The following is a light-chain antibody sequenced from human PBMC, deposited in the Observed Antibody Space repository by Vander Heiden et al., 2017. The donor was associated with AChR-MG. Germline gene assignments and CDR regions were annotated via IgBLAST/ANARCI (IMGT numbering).Light chain of an antibody. J-gene: IGKJ2*01. CDR2: GAS. CDR3: QQRA. V-gene: IGKV3-20*01. CDR1: QSVSSAF. Sequence: EIVVTQSPGTLSLSPGERATLSCRANQSVSSAFVAWYQQKPGQAPRLLIYGASSRATGIPDRFSGSGSGADFTLTISRLGPQDFGVYYCQQRAFGQGTKLEIK.